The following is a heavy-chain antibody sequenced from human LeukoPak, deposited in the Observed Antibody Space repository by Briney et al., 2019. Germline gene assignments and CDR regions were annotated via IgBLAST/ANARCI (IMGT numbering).Heavy chain of an antibody. J-gene: IGHJ4*02. D-gene: IGHD1-26*01. CDR3: TTDGLKWELAGAFDY. V-gene: IGHV3-15*01. Sequence: PGGSLRLSCAASGFTFSSYAMSWVRQAPGKGLEWVGRIKSKTDGGTTDYAAPVKGRFTISRDDSKNTLYLQMNSLKTEDTAVYYCTTDGLKWELAGAFDYWGQGTLVTVSS. CDR2: IKSKTDGGTT. CDR1: GFTFSSYA.